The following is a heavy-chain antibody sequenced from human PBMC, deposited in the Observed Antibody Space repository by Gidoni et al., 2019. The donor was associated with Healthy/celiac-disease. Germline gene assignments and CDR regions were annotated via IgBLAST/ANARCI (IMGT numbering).Heavy chain of an antibody. V-gene: IGHV4-34*01. CDR2: INHSGST. Sequence: QVQLQQWGAGLLKPSETLSLTCAVYGGSFSGYYWSWIRQPPGKGLEWIGEINHSGSTNYNPSLKSRVTISVDTSKNQFSLKLSSVTAADTAVYYCARGFFGYCSGGSCYGRDWWFDPWGQGTLVTVSS. CDR3: ARGFFGYCSGGSCYGRDWWFDP. CDR1: GGSFSGYY. J-gene: IGHJ5*02. D-gene: IGHD2-15*01.